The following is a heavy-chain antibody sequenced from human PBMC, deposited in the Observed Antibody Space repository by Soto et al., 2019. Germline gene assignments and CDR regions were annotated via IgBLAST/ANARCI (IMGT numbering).Heavy chain of an antibody. Sequence: EVQLVESGGGLVQPGGSLRLSCVASGFTFSSYWMHWVRQPPGQGPVWVSRMNTDGSSTNYADSVKGRFTISRDNAKNTLYLQMNSLRAEDTAVYYCVRSAKDSSGYYPVWGQGTLVTVSS. V-gene: IGHV3-74*01. CDR2: MNTDGSST. CDR3: VRSAKDSSGYYPV. J-gene: IGHJ4*02. D-gene: IGHD3-22*01. CDR1: GFTFSSYW.